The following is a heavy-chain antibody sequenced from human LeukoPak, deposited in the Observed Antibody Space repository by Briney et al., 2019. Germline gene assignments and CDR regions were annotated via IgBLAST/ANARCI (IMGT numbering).Heavy chain of an antibody. J-gene: IGHJ3*02. CDR2: INHSGST. CDR1: GGSISSYY. CDR3: ARVDSKMAINAFDI. Sequence: SETLSLTCTVSGGSISSYYWSWIRQPPGKGLEWIGEINHSGSTNYNPSLKSRVTISVDTSKNQFSLKLSSVTAADTAVYYCARVDSKMAINAFDIWGQGTMVTVSS. D-gene: IGHD5-24*01. V-gene: IGHV4-34*01.